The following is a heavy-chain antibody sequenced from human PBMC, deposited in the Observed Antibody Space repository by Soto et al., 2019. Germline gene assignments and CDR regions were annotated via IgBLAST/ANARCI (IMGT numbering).Heavy chain of an antibody. D-gene: IGHD3-3*01. Sequence: SETLSLTCAVYGGSFSGYYWSWIRQPPGKGLEWIGEINHSGSTNYNPSLKSRVTISVDTSKNQFSLKLSSVTAADTAVYYCARGGDSILGYYYYYMDVWGKGTTVTVSS. J-gene: IGHJ6*03. CDR1: GGSFSGYY. V-gene: IGHV4-34*01. CDR2: INHSGST. CDR3: ARGGDSILGYYYYYMDV.